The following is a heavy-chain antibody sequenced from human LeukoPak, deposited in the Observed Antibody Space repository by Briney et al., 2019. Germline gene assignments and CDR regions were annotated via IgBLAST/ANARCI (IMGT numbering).Heavy chain of an antibody. CDR1: GFTFSSYS. CDR2: ISSSSSYI. CDR3: ARDRPLGYHYDSSGHVY. Sequence: PGGSLRLSCAASGFTFSSYSMNWVRQAPGKGLEWVSSISSSSSYIYYADSVKGRFTISRDNAKNSLYLQMNSLRAEDTAVYYCARDRPLGYHYDSSGHVYWGQGTLVTVPS. J-gene: IGHJ4*02. V-gene: IGHV3-21*01. D-gene: IGHD3-22*01.